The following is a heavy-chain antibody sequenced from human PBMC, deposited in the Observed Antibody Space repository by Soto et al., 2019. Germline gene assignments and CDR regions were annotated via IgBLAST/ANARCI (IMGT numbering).Heavy chain of an antibody. CDR1: GGTFSGYA. CDR2: IIPIFGTA. CDR3: ARVPLQNSGTHTSFDY. V-gene: IGHV1-69*13. D-gene: IGHD1-26*01. Sequence: SVKVSCKASGGTFSGYAISWVRQAPGQGLEWMGGIIPIFGTANYAQKFQGRVTITADESTSTAYMELSSLRSEDTAVYYCARVPLQNSGTHTSFDYWGQGTLVTVSS. J-gene: IGHJ4*02.